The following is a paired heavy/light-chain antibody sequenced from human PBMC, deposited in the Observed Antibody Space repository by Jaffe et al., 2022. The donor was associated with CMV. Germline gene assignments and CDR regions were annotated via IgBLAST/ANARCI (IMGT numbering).Heavy chain of an antibody. D-gene: IGHD3-10*01. CDR1: GGSVSSSHW. Sequence: QVQLQESGPGLVKPSGTLTLTCAVSGGSVSSSHWWSWVRQSPGKGLEWIGEIFHSGATNYNPSLKSRVTISLDESENQFSLELNSVTAADTAIYYCVRVTFGGLTMIRGLIMDVWGKGATVTVSA. J-gene: IGHJ6*04. CDR2: IFHSGAT. V-gene: IGHV4-4*02. CDR3: VRVTFGGLTMIRGLIMDV.
Light chain of an antibody. CDR3: GTWDSGLSAVV. CDR2: DNN. CDR1: RSNIGNNF. Sequence: QSVLTQPPSMSAAPGQTVTISCSGDRSNIGNNFVSWYQQVPGTAPKLLIYDNNKRPSEIPDRFSGSSSGTSATLGITGLQNGDEADYYCGTWDSGLSAVVFGGGTKLTVL. J-gene: IGLJ3*02. V-gene: IGLV1-51*01.